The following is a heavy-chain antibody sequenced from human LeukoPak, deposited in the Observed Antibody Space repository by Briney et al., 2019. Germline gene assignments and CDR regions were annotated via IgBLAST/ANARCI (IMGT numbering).Heavy chain of an antibody. J-gene: IGHJ4*02. CDR1: GYSFASNW. CDR2: IYPGDSDI. CDR3: ARHMGDYDVLTGSLFDY. Sequence: GESLKISCKGSGYSFASNWIVWVRQMPGKGLEWMGIIYPGDSDIKYSPSFQGQVTISADKSVRTAYLQWSSLKASDTAMYYCARHMGDYDVLTGSLFDYWGQGTLVTVSS. D-gene: IGHD3-9*01. V-gene: IGHV5-51*01.